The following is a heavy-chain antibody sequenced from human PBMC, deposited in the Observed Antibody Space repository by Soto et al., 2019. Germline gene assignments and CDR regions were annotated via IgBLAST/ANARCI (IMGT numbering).Heavy chain of an antibody. V-gene: IGHV4-30-4*01. CDR3: ARDRGPVAGYYYYYGMDV. J-gene: IGHJ6*02. CDR1: GGSISSGDYY. D-gene: IGHD6-19*01. Sequence: SETLYLTCTVSGGSISSGDYYWSWIRQPPGKGLEWIGYIYYSGSTYYNPSLKSRVTISVDTSKNQFSLKLSSVTAADTAVYYCARDRGPVAGYYYYYGMDVWGQGTTVTSP. CDR2: IYYSGST.